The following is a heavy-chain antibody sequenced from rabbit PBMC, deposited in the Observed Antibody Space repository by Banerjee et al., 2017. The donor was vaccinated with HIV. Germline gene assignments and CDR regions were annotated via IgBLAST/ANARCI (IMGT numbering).Heavy chain of an antibody. Sequence: QSLEESGGDLVKPGASLTLTCTASGFSFSSSDYICWVRQAPGKGLEWISCIAGSGSGFTYSATWATGRFTISKTSSTTVTLQMTSLTVADTATYFCARDSGSSFSSYGMDLWGQGTLVTVS. CDR2: IAGSGSGFT. V-gene: IGHV1S40*01. J-gene: IGHJ6*01. CDR3: ARDSGSSFSSYGMDL. D-gene: IGHD8-1*01. CDR1: GFSFSSSDY.